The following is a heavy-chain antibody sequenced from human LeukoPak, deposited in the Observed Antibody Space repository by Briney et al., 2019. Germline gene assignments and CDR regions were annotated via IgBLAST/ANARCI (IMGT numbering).Heavy chain of an antibody. D-gene: IGHD1-26*01. J-gene: IGHJ6*03. Sequence: ASVKVSCKASGYTFTGYYMHWVRQAPGQGLEWMGRINPNSGGTNYAQKFQGRVTMTRDTSISTAYMELSRLRSDDTAVYYCARDRRGSYYCYYYMDVWGKGTTVTVSS. V-gene: IGHV1-2*06. CDR1: GYTFTGYY. CDR2: INPNSGGT. CDR3: ARDRRGSYYCYYYMDV.